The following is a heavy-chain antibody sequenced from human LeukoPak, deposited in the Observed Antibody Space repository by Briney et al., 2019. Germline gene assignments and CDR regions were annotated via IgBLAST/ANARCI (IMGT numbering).Heavy chain of an antibody. D-gene: IGHD2-2*01. Sequence: NPGGSLRLSCAASGFIFSTYWMHWVRHAPGKGLVWVSRINTDGSTTNCADSVRGRFTISRDNAKNTLYLQMNGLKVEDTAVYDCARGYSSSPGRPAGWFDPWGQGTLISVSS. V-gene: IGHV3-74*01. CDR3: ARGYSSSPGRPAGWFDP. CDR1: GFIFSTYW. J-gene: IGHJ5*02. CDR2: INTDGSTT.